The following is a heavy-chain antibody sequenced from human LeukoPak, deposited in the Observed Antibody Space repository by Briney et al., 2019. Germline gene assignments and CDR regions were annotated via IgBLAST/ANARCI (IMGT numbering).Heavy chain of an antibody. CDR2: SYDSWRM. Sequence: PSETLSLTCTVSGDSISRESWSWIRQAPGKGLECIGYSYDSWRMNYNPSLQSRVTISLATSENRLSLQLNSVTAADTAVYYCARRIQLWSYWHFDLWGRGTLVTVTS. CDR1: GDSISRES. D-gene: IGHD1-1*01. CDR3: ARRIQLWSYWHFDL. J-gene: IGHJ2*01. V-gene: IGHV4-4*08.